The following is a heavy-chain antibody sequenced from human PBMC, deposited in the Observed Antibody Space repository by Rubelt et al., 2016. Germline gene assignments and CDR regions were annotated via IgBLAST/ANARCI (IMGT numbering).Heavy chain of an antibody. Sequence: QKFQGRVTISRDTSASTVYMELSSLRSEDTAVYYCARVCLEWEPNTPDFDFWGQGTPVTVSS. J-gene: IGHJ4*02. V-gene: IGHV1-3*01. CDR3: ARVCLEWEPNTPDFDF. D-gene: IGHD1-26*01.